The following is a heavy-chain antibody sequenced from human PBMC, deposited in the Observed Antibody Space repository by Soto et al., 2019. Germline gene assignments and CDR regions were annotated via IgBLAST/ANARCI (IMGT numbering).Heavy chain of an antibody. CDR2: ISPHNDRT. D-gene: IGHD6-19*01. V-gene: IGHV1-18*01. CDR1: GYNFTSYG. J-gene: IGHJ3*02. Sequence: QVQLVQSGADVKKPGASVKVSCKASGYNFTSYGISWVRQAPGQGLEWMGWISPHNDRTTYARRFQDRVTMTTETPTSTVYMELWSLRSDDTAVYYCARDLYYSSGRYYAHDAFDIWGQGTVVTVSS. CDR3: ARDLYYSSGRYYAHDAFDI.